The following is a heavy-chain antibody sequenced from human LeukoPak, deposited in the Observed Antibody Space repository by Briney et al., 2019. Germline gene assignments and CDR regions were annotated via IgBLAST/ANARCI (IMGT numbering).Heavy chain of an antibody. CDR1: GGSISSYY. J-gene: IGHJ3*02. CDR2: IYTSGST. CDR3: ARVRDDFWSGYYQNAFDI. Sequence: SETLSLTCTVSGGSISSYYWSWIRQPAGKGLEWIGRIYTSGSTNYNPSLKSRVTMSVDTSKNQFSLKLSSVTAADTAVYYCARVRDDFWSGYYQNAFDIWGQGTMVTVSS. D-gene: IGHD3-3*01. V-gene: IGHV4-4*07.